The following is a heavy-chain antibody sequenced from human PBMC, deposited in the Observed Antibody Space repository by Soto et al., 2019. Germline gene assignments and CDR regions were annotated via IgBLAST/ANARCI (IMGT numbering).Heavy chain of an antibody. CDR2: IIPILGIA. D-gene: IGHD2-8*01. V-gene: IGHV1-69*02. Sequence: QVQLVQSGAEVKKPGSSVKVSCKASGGTFSSYTISWVRQAPGQGLEWMGRIIPILGIANYAQKFQGRVTITADKSTSTAYMELSSLRSADTAVYYCARVSDCTNGVCYSDAFDIWGQGTMVTVSS. J-gene: IGHJ3*02. CDR3: ARVSDCTNGVCYSDAFDI. CDR1: GGTFSSYT.